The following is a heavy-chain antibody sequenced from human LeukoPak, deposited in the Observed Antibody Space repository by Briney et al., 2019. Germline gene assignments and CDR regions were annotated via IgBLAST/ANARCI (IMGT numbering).Heavy chain of an antibody. Sequence: PGGSLRLSCAASGFTFDDYAMHWVRQAPGKGLEWVSGISWNSGSIGYTDSVKGRFTISRDNAKNSLYLQMNSLRAEDTAVYYCARSSSGSGGYYMDVWGKGTTVTVSS. J-gene: IGHJ6*03. CDR1: GFTFDDYA. D-gene: IGHD1-26*01. CDR3: ARSSSGSGGYYMDV. V-gene: IGHV3-9*01. CDR2: ISWNSGSI.